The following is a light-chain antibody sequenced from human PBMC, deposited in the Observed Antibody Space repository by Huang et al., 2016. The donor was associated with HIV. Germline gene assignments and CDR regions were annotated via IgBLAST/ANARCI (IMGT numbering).Light chain of an antibody. CDR2: RAA. CDR1: HNVTDS. Sequence: EIVLTQSPATLSLSPGERATPPCRTSHNVTDSLAWYRQKPGQAPSLLIYRAANRATGTPARFSGSGSGTDFTLTSSRLEPEDFAIYYCQERIHWPRLTFGGGTKVEIK. V-gene: IGKV3-11*01. CDR3: QERIHWPRLT. J-gene: IGKJ4*01.